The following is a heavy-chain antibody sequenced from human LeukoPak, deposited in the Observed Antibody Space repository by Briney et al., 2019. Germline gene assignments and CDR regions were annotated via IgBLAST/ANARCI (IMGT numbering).Heavy chain of an antibody. Sequence: PGGSLKLSCAASGFTFSGSAMHWVRQASGKGLEWVGRIRSKANSYATAYAASVKGRFTISRDDSKNTAYLQMNSLKTEDTAVYYCTSFYSSGWRYYYYYGMDVWGQGTTVTVSS. V-gene: IGHV3-73*01. CDR2: IRSKANSYAT. CDR1: GFTFSGSA. D-gene: IGHD6-19*01. CDR3: TSFYSSGWRYYYYYGMDV. J-gene: IGHJ6*02.